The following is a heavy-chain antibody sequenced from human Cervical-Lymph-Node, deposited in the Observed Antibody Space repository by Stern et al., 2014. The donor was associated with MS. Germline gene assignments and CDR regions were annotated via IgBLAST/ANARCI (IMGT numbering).Heavy chain of an antibody. J-gene: IGHJ3*01. CDR2: ISYDGSDE. V-gene: IGHV3-30*18. D-gene: IGHD6-19*01. CDR1: GFTFSNFG. CDR3: AKGRTVAGKGVGAFDV. Sequence: QVQLVQSGGGVVQPGRSLRVSCAASGFTFSNFGMHWVRQAPGKGLEWVALISYDGSDEYYADFVKGRFTIARDDSKNKIHLQLNSLRPEDTAVYYCAKGRTVAGKGVGAFDVWGQGTLVTVSS.